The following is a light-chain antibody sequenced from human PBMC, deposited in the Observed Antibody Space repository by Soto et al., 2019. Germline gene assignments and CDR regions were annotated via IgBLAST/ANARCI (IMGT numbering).Light chain of an antibody. J-gene: IGLJ1*01. V-gene: IGLV2-14*01. Sequence: LAQPASVSGSPGQSITISCTGTSSGVGGYNYVSWYQQHPGKAPKLMIYEVSNRPSGVSNRFSGSKSGNTASLTISGLQAEDEADYYCSSYTSSSTRLYVFGTGTKVTVL. CDR3: SSYTSSSTRLYV. CDR1: SSGVGGYNY. CDR2: EVS.